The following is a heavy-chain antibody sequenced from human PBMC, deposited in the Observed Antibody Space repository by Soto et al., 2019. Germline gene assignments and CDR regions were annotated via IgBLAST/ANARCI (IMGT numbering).Heavy chain of an antibody. CDR1: GGSISSYY. J-gene: IGHJ6*02. CDR3: ATRAAQVATTVYGMDV. Sequence: QVQLQESGPGLVKPSETLSLTCTVSGGSISSYYWSWIRQPPGKGLEWIGYIYYSGSTNYNPSLTSRVTISVDTSTHQFSLKLSSVTAADTAVYYCATRAAQVATTVYGMDVWGQGTTVTVSS. D-gene: IGHD5-12*01. CDR2: IYYSGST. V-gene: IGHV4-59*01.